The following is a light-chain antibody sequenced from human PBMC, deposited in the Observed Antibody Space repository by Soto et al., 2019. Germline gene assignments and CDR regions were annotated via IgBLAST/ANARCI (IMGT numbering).Light chain of an antibody. J-gene: IGKJ4*01. Sequence: ETVMTQSPATLSVSLGERATLSCRASQRVNSNLAWYQQKPGQAPRPLIYGASIRATGVAARFSASGSGTHFTLTISRLPPEDFAVYFWQQYKNWPPVTFGGGTKVEIK. CDR3: QQYKNWPPVT. CDR2: GAS. CDR1: QRVNSN. V-gene: IGKV3-15*01.